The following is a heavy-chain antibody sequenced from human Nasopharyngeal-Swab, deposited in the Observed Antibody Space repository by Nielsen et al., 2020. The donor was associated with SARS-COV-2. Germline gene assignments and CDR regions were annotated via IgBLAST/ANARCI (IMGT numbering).Heavy chain of an antibody. CDR3: ARDPNYYDSSGYLDY. CDR2: IWYDGSNK. V-gene: IGHV3-33*01. Sequence: WIRQPPGKGLEWVAVIWYDGSNKYYADSVKGRFTISRDNSKNTLYLQMNSLRAEDMAVYYCARDPNYYDSSGYLDYWGQGTLVTVSS. D-gene: IGHD3-22*01. J-gene: IGHJ4*02.